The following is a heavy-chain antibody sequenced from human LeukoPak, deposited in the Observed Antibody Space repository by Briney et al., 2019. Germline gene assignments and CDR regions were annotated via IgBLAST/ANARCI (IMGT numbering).Heavy chain of an antibody. Sequence: GRSLRLSCAASGLTFRSYGVNWVRQAPGKGLEWVSSISTSSTYIYYADSVKGRFIISRDNAKNSLYLQMNSLRAEDTAVYYCARVEPEVDAFDIWGQGTMVTVSS. V-gene: IGHV3-21*01. CDR3: ARVEPEVDAFDI. J-gene: IGHJ3*02. CDR1: GLTFRSYG. CDR2: ISTSSTYI.